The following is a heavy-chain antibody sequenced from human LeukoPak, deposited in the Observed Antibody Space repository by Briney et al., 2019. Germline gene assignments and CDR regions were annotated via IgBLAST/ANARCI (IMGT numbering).Heavy chain of an antibody. J-gene: IGHJ4*02. D-gene: IGHD3-10*01. V-gene: IGHV3-21*01. Sequence: PGGSLRLSCAASGFTFSSYSMSWVRQAPGKGLEWVSSISSSSSYIYYADSVKGRFTISRDNAKNSLYLQMNSLRAEDTAVYYCARVVLDYYGSGSYFDYWGQGTPVTVSS. CDR3: ARVVLDYYGSGSYFDY. CDR2: ISSSSSYI. CDR1: GFTFSSYS.